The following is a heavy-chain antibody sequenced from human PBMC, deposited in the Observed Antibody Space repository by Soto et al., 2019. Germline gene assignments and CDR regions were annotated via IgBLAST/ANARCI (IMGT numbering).Heavy chain of an antibody. CDR1: GYSFTSYW. V-gene: IGHV5-51*01. J-gene: IGHJ6*02. D-gene: IGHD3-22*01. CDR3: ASPYYYDSSGGGYYGMDV. CDR2: IYPGDSDT. Sequence: PGESLKISCKGSGYSFTSYWIGWVRQMPGKGLEWMGIIYPGDSDTRYSPSFQGQVTISADKSISTAYLQWSSLKASDTAMYYCASPYYYDSSGGGYYGMDVWGQGATVTVSS.